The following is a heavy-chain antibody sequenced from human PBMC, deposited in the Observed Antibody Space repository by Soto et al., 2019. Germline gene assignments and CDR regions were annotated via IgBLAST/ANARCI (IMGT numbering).Heavy chain of an antibody. CDR2: MNPNSGNT. V-gene: IGHV1-8*01. D-gene: IGHD1-26*01. Sequence: AAVKVSCKASGYTFTSYDINWVRQATGQGLEWMGWMNPNSGNTGYAQKFQGRVTMTRNTSISTAYMELSSLRSEDTAVYYCARGWELLSGFDYWGQGTLVTVSS. CDR1: GYTFTSYD. J-gene: IGHJ4*02. CDR3: ARGWELLSGFDY.